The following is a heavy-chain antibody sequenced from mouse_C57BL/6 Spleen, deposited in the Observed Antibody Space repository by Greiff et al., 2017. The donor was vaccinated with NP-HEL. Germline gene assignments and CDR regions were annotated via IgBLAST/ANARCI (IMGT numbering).Heavy chain of an antibody. CDR3: AQSKGAWFAY. J-gene: IGHJ3*01. D-gene: IGHD2-5*01. V-gene: IGHV1-69*01. CDR1: GYTFTSYW. CDR2: IDPSDSYT. Sequence: VQLQQPGAELVMPGASVKLSCKASGYTFTSYWMHWVKQRPGQGLEWIGEIDPSDSYTNYNQKFKGKSTLTVDKSSSTAYMQLSSLTSEDSAVYYCAQSKGAWFAYWGQGTLVTVSA.